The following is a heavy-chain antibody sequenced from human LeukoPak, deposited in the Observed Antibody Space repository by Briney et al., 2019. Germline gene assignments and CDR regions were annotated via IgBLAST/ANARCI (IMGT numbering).Heavy chain of an antibody. D-gene: IGHD3-9*01. CDR3: ASNGPYYDILTGYYSYYYYMDV. CDR2: VNPNSGGT. V-gene: IGHV1-2*02. J-gene: IGHJ6*03. Sequence: GASVKVSCKASGYTFTGYYMHWVRQAPGQGLEWMGWVNPNSGGTNYAQKFQGRVTMTRDTSISTAYMELSRLRFDDTAVYYCASNGPYYDILTGYYSYYYYMDVWGKGTTVTVSS. CDR1: GYTFTGYY.